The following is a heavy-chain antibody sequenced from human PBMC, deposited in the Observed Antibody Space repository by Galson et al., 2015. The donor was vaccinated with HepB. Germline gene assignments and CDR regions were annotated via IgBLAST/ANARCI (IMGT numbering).Heavy chain of an antibody. CDR2: INPNSGGT. D-gene: IGHD1-26*01. Sequence: SVKVSCKASGYTFTSYYMHWVRQAPGQGLEWMGWINPNSGGTNYAQKFQGRVTMTRDTSISTAYMELSRLRSDDTAVYYCARLVGATIDAFDIWGQGTMVTVSS. CDR3: ARLVGATIDAFDI. CDR1: GYTFTSYY. V-gene: IGHV1-2*02. J-gene: IGHJ3*02.